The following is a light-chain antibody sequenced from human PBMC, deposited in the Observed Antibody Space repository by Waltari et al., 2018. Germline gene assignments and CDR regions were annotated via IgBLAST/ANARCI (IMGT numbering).Light chain of an antibody. V-gene: IGKV3-20*01. CDR1: QSLTKRY. CDR3: QQYGSSVLYT. J-gene: IGKJ2*01. Sequence: VLTQSPGTLSLSPGERATLSCRASQSLTKRYLAWYQQKPGQAPRLLIYGASSRAAGIPDRFSGSGSGTDFTLTISRLEPEGFAVYYCQQYGSSVLYTFGQGTKLEIK. CDR2: GAS.